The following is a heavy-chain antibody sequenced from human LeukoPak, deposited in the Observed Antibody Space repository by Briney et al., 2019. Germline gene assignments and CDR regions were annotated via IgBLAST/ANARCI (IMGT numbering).Heavy chain of an antibody. D-gene: IGHD6-13*01. CDR1: GGSFSSYY. CDR3: ARDGTGYSSSWYAFDI. CDR2: IYTSGST. Sequence: SDTLSLPCTVSGGSFSSYYWSWIRQPAGKGLEWIGRIYTSGSTNYNPSLKSRVTMSVDTSKNQFSLKLSSVTAADTAVYYCARDGTGYSSSWYAFDIWGQGTMVTVSS. V-gene: IGHV4-4*07. J-gene: IGHJ3*02.